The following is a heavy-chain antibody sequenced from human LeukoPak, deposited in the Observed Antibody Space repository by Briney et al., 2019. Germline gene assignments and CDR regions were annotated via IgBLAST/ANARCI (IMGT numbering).Heavy chain of an antibody. V-gene: IGHV3-23*01. CDR3: AKVYGWLLNDAFDI. Sequence: GGSLRLSCAASGFTVSSNYMSWVRQAPGKGLEWVSAISGSGGSTYYADSVKGRFTISRDNSKNTLYLQMNSLRAEDTAVYYCAKVYGWLLNDAFDIWGQGTMVTVSS. D-gene: IGHD5-12*01. CDR1: GFTVSSNY. J-gene: IGHJ3*02. CDR2: ISGSGGST.